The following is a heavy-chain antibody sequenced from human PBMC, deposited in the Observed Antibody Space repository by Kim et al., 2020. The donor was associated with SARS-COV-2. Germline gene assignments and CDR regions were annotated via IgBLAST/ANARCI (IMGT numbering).Heavy chain of an antibody. Sequence: SETLSLTCTVSGYSITTHHYWGWIRQPPGKGLEWIGSIYHTGDAFYNSSLASRLTISVDTSKNQFSLSLSSLTAADTAVYYCTRHNFMDVWGQGTTVTVSS. CDR1: GYSITTHHY. CDR2: IYHTGDA. V-gene: IGHV4-38-2*02. CDR3: TRHNFMDV. J-gene: IGHJ6*02.